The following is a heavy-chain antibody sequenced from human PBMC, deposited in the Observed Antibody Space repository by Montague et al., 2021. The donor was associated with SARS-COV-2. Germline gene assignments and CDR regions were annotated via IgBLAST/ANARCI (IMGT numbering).Heavy chain of an antibody. CDR3: ARSTVDIAMAFDD. CDR1: GGSISSYY. Sequence: SETLSITCTVSGGSISSYYWSWIRQPPGKGLEWIGYIYYSGSTNYNPSLKSRVTISIDTSKNQFSLRLTSVTAADTAAYFCARSTVDIAMAFDDWGQGTLVAVAP. J-gene: IGHJ4*02. D-gene: IGHD5-18*01. V-gene: IGHV4-59*08. CDR2: IYYSGST.